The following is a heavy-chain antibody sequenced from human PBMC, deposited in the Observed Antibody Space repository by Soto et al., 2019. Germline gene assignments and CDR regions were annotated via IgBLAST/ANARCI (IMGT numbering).Heavy chain of an antibody. V-gene: IGHV3-23*01. Sequence: PGGSLRLSCAASGFTFSSYAMSWLRQAPGKGLEWVSSISGSGDSTYYADSVKGRFIISRDNSKSTLYLQMNSLRAEDTAVYYCATGTFNFDSWGQGTLVTVSS. CDR2: ISGSGDST. CDR1: GFTFSSYA. J-gene: IGHJ4*02. CDR3: ATGTFNFDS.